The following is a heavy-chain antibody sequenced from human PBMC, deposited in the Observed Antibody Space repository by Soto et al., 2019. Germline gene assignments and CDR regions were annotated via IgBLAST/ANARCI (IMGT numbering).Heavy chain of an antibody. D-gene: IGHD3-3*01. Sequence: QVQLQESGPGLVKPSETLSLTCTVSGDSISSYYWSWIRQPPGKGLEWIGYIYYSGSTNYNPSLKSRVTISVDTSKNQFSLKLSSVTAADTAVYYCARASYDFWSGYYSQRYYFDYWGQGTLVTVSS. CDR2: IYYSGST. V-gene: IGHV4-59*01. CDR1: GDSISSYY. CDR3: ARASYDFWSGYYSQRYYFDY. J-gene: IGHJ4*02.